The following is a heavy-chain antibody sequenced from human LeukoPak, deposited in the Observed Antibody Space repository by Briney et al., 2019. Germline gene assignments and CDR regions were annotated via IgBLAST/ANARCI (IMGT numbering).Heavy chain of an antibody. CDR1: GYTFAGYY. CDR3: ARGEGSSTNNFDY. D-gene: IGHD6-13*01. Sequence: ASVKVSCKASGYTFAGYYMHWVRQAPGQGLEWMGRINPNSGGTNYAQKFQGRVTMTRDTSISTAYMELSSLRPDDTAVYYCARGEGSSTNNFDYWGQGTLATVSS. J-gene: IGHJ4*02. V-gene: IGHV1-2*06. CDR2: INPNSGGT.